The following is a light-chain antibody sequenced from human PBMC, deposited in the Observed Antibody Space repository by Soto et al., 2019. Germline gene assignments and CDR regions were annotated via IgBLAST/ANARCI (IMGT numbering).Light chain of an antibody. V-gene: IGKV3-11*01. CDR3: QQRASLFT. J-gene: IGKJ4*01. CDR2: DAS. CDR1: QSVSSS. Sequence: SVLTHSPATVSLSPGERATLSCRTSQSVSSSLAWYQQKPGQAPRLLIYDASNRATGIPARFSGSGSGTDFTLTISSLQPDDFAVYYCQQRASLFTFGGGTKVDIK.